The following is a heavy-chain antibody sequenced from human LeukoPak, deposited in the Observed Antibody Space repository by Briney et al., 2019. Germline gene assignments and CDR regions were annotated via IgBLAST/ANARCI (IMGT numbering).Heavy chain of an antibody. J-gene: IGHJ6*02. CDR1: GFTFNSFE. CDR2: ISGSGNTT. V-gene: IGHV3-48*03. Sequence: GGSLRLSCAASGFTFNSFEMNRVRQAPGKGLEWVSYISGSGNTTYYAESVQGRFTISRDNAKNSLYLQMNSLRAEDTAVYYCARDLSVARNYGMDVWGQGTTVTVSS. CDR3: ARDLSVARNYGMDV. D-gene: IGHD6-19*01.